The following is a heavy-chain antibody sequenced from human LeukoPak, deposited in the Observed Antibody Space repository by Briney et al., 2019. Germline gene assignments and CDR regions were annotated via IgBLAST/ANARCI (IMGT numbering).Heavy chain of an antibody. CDR3: ARGSSSYHGGFDP. CDR2: ISSNGGSI. Sequence: GGSLRLSCAASGFTFSSYAMLWVRQAPGKGLEYVSAISSNGGSIYYANSVKGRFTISRDNSKNTLYLQMGSLRAEDMAVYYCARGSSSYHGGFDPWGQGTLVTVSS. CDR1: GFTFSSYA. J-gene: IGHJ5*02. V-gene: IGHV3-64*01. D-gene: IGHD6-13*01.